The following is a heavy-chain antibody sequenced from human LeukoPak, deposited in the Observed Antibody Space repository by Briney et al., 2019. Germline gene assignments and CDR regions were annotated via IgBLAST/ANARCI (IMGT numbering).Heavy chain of an antibody. CDR3: ARNPTGVAYDY. D-gene: IGHD3-3*01. J-gene: IGHJ4*02. CDR2: IYYSGST. CDR1: GGSISSSSYY. Sequence: SETLSPTCTVSGGSISSSSYYWGWIRQPPGKGLEWIGSIYYSGSTYYNPSLKSRVTISVDTSKNQFSLKLSSVTAADTAVYYCARNPTGVAYDYWGQGTLVTVSS. V-gene: IGHV4-39*01.